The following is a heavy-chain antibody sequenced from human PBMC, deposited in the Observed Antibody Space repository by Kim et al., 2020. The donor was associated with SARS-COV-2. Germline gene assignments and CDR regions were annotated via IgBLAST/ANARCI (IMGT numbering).Heavy chain of an antibody. V-gene: IGHV1-8*01. D-gene: IGHD1-26*01. CDR3: ARSHSGLYTIKRFDY. J-gene: IGHJ4*02. CDR2: MNPNSGNI. CDR1: GYTFSSYD. Sequence: ASVKVSCKASGYTFSSYDINWVRQATGQGLEWMGRMNPNSGNIDYAQKFQGRVTMTRNTSISTAYMELSSLRSDDTPVYSFARSHSGLYTIKRFDYWGQG.